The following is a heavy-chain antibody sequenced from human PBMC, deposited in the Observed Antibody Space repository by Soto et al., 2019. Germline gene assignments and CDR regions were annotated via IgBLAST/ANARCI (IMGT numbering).Heavy chain of an antibody. V-gene: IGHV4-30-4*01. CDR3: ARRNTDGVGWFDP. CDR2: IYYSGST. J-gene: IGHJ5*02. Sequence: QVQLQESGPGLVKPSLTLSLTCTVSGGSISSGDYSWSRIRQPPGNGLEWIGYIYYSGSTYYNPSLKSRVTISVDTSKNQFSLKLSSVTAADTAVYYCARRNTDGVGWFDPWGQGTLVTVSS. D-gene: IGHD5-18*01. CDR1: GGSISSGDYS.